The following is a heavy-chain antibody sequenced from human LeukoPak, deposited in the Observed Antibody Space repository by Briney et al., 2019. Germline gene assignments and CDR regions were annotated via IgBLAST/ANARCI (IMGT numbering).Heavy chain of an antibody. CDR2: ISSSGSTI. V-gene: IGHV3-48*03. CDR1: GFTFSSYE. J-gene: IGHJ4*02. D-gene: IGHD2-15*01. CDR3: ASGYCSGGSCYAGESNFDY. Sequence: GGSLRLSCAASGFTFSSYEMNWVRQAPGKGLEWVSYISSSGSTIYYADSVKGRFTISRDNAKNSLYLQMNSLRAEDTAVYYCASGYCSGGSCYAGESNFDYWGQGTLVTAPS.